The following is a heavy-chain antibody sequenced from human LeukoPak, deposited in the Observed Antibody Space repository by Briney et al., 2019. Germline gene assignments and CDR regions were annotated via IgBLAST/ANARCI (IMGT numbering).Heavy chain of an antibody. D-gene: IGHD2-2*01. CDR2: INHSGST. CDR3: ARDVGTKDIVVVPAATGFDP. CDR1: GGSISSYY. V-gene: IGHV4-34*01. J-gene: IGHJ5*02. Sequence: SETLSLTCTVSGGSISSYYWSWIRQPPGKGLEWIGEINHSGSTNYNPSLKSRVTISVDTSKNQFSLKLSSVTAADTAVYYCARDVGTKDIVVVPAATGFDPWGQGTLVTVSS.